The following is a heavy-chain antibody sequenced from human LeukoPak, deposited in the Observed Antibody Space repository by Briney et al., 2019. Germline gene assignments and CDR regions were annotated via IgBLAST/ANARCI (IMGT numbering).Heavy chain of an antibody. CDR2: IIPIFGTA. Sequence: GASVKVSCKASGYTFTSYYMHWVRQAPGQGLEWMGGIIPIFGTANYAQKFQGRVTITADESTSTAYMELSSLRSEDTAVYYCARDGDTTMVSFDYWGQGTLVTVSS. CDR3: ARDGDTTMVSFDY. D-gene: IGHD5-18*01. J-gene: IGHJ4*02. CDR1: GYTFTSYY. V-gene: IGHV1-69*13.